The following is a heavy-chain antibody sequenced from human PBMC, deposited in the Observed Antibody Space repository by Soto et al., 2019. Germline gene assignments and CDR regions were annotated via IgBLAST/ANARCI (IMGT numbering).Heavy chain of an antibody. CDR3: ARGGLYYYGSGSYYNDWFDP. V-gene: IGHV4-59*01. D-gene: IGHD3-10*01. Sequence: QVQLQESGPGLVKPSETLSLTCTVSGGSISSYYWSWIRQPPGKGLEWIGYISYSGSTNYNPSLKSRFTISVATSKNQFSLKVKSVTGADTAVYYCARGGLYYYGSGSYYNDWFDPWGQGTLVTVSS. CDR2: ISYSGST. J-gene: IGHJ5*02. CDR1: GGSISSYY.